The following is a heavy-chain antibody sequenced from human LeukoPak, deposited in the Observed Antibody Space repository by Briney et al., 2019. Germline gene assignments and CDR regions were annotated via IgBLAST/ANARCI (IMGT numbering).Heavy chain of an antibody. CDR3: ARVSHVVVAATGVYGMDV. J-gene: IGHJ6*02. Sequence: SETLSLTCAVYGGSFSGYYWSWIRQPPGKGLEWIGEINHSGSTNYSPSLKSRVTISVDTSKNQFSLKLSSVTAADTAVYYCARVSHVVVAATGVYGMDVWGQGTTVTVSS. CDR1: GGSFSGYY. V-gene: IGHV4-34*01. D-gene: IGHD2-15*01. CDR2: INHSGST.